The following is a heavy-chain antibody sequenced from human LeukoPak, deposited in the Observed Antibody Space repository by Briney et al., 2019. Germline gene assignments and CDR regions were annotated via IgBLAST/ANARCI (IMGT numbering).Heavy chain of an antibody. Sequence: PSETLSLTCTVSGGSISSSSYYWGWIRQPPGKGLEWIGSIYYSGSTYYNPSLKSRVTISVDTSKNQFSLKLSSVTAADTAVYYCARQIRGLLWFGETFDYWGQGTLVTVSS. CDR3: ARQIRGLLWFGETFDY. CDR2: IYYSGST. CDR1: GGSISSSSYY. D-gene: IGHD3-10*01. J-gene: IGHJ4*02. V-gene: IGHV4-39*01.